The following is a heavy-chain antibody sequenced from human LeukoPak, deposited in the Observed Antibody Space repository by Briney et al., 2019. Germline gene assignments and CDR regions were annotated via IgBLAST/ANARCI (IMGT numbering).Heavy chain of an antibody. CDR3: ATPGGIFGEYGMDV. V-gene: IGHV4-39*07. J-gene: IGHJ6*02. CDR2: IYDSGST. Sequence: SETLSLTCTVSGGSIRSSYYYWGWIRQPPGKGLEWIGSIYDSGSTYYNPSLKSRVTISVDTSKNQFSLKLSSVTAADTAAYYCATPGGIFGEYGMDVWGQGTTVTVSS. CDR1: GGSIRSSYYY. D-gene: IGHD3-3*01.